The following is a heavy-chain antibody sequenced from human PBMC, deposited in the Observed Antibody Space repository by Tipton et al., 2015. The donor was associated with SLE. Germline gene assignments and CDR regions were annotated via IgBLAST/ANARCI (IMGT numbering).Heavy chain of an antibody. J-gene: IGHJ4*02. D-gene: IGHD3-10*01. CDR2: IHHSGST. V-gene: IGHV4-38-2*02. CDR1: GYSISSGHY. Sequence: TLSLTCTVSGYSISSGHYWGWIRQSPGKGLEWIGTIHHSGSTAYNPSLKSRVTISVDTSKNQFSLKLSSVTAADTAVYYCAKGEGFGGYYFDYWGQGTLVTVSS. CDR3: AKGEGFGGYYFDY.